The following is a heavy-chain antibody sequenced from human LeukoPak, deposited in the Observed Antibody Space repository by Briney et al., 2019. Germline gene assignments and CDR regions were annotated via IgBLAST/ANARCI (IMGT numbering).Heavy chain of an antibody. V-gene: IGHV3-23*01. D-gene: IGHD6-13*01. CDR1: GFTFNSYE. CDR2: ISGSGGST. Sequence: GGSLRLSCAASGFTFNSYEMYWVRQAPGKGLEWVSAISGSGGSTYYPDSVKGRFTISRDNSKNTLYLQMNSLRAEDTAVYYCAKGKQLTPNYFDYWGQGTLVTVSS. J-gene: IGHJ4*02. CDR3: AKGKQLTPNYFDY.